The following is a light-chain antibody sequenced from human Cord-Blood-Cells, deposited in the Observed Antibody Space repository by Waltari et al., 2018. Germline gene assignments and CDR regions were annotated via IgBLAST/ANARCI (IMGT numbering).Light chain of an antibody. V-gene: IGLV1-47*01. CDR1: SSTIGSNY. Sequence: QSVLTQPPSASGTPGQRVTLSCSGSSSTIGSNYVYWYQRLPGTAPKRLIYRNNQRPSGVPDRFSGSKSGTSASLAISGLRSEDEADYYCAAWDDSLSGYVLGTGTKVTVL. J-gene: IGLJ1*01. CDR3: AAWDDSLSGYV. CDR2: RNN.